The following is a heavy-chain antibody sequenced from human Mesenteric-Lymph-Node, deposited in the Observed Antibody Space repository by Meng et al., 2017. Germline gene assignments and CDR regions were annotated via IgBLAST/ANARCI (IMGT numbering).Heavy chain of an antibody. CDR2: IYWDDDK. CDR3: AHRQSVTGFDY. V-gene: IGHV2-5*02. J-gene: IGHJ4*02. D-gene: IGHD4-11*01. CDR1: GFSLSTSGVG. Sequence: QITLKESGPPLVKPPQTLTLTCTFSGFSLSTSGVGVGWIRQPPGKALEWLALIYWDDDKRYSPSLKSRLTITKDTSKNQVVLTMTNMDPVDTATYDCAHRQSVTGFDYWGQGTLVTVSS.